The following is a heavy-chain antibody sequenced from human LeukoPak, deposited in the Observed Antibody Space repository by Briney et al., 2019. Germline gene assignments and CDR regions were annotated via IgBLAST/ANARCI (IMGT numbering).Heavy chain of an antibody. CDR1: GGTFSSYA. D-gene: IGHD6-13*01. J-gene: IGHJ4*02. V-gene: IGHV1-18*01. Sequence: ASVKVSCKASGGTFSSYAISWVRQAPGQGLEWMGWISAYNGNTNYAQKLQGRVTRTTDTSTSTAYMELRSLRSDDTAVYYCARSTAAAGTAFDYWGQGTLVTVSS. CDR2: ISAYNGNT. CDR3: ARSTAAAGTAFDY.